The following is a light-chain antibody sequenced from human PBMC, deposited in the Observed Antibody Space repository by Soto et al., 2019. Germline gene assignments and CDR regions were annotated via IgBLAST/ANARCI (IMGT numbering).Light chain of an antibody. J-gene: IGKJ3*01. CDR3: QKYNSVPL. CDR2: AAS. Sequence: DIQMTQSPSSLSASGGDRVTITCRASQGISNYIAWYQQKPGKAPKLLISAASTLQSGVPSGFSGSGSGTDFTLTISSLQPVDVATYSCQKYNSVPLFGPGTKVDIK. V-gene: IGKV1-27*01. CDR1: QGISNY.